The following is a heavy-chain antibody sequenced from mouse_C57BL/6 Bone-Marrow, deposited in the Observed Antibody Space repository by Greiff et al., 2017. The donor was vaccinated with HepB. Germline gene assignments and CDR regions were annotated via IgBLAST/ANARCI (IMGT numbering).Heavy chain of an antibody. J-gene: IGHJ4*01. CDR2: IYPGGGYT. CDR1: GYTFTNYW. D-gene: IGHD1-1*01. CDR3: ARRYYYYGSSHYAIDY. V-gene: IGHV1-63*01. Sequence: QVQLQQSGAELVRPGTSVKMSCKASGYTFTNYWIGWAKQRPGHGLEWIGDIYPGGGYTNYNEKFKGKATLTADKSSSTTYMQFSSLTSEDSAIYYCARRYYYYGSSHYAIDYWGQGTSVTVSS.